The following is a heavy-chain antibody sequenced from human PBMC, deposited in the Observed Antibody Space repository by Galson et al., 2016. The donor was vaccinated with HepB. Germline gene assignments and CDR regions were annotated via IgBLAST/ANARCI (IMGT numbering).Heavy chain of an antibody. Sequence: SLRLSCAASGFTFSSYNMNWVRQAPGKGLEWVAYISSSGSNIFYADSVKGRFTISRDNAKKSVYLQMNSLRDEDTAVYYCAREMVVVAAMALDDWGQGTLVTVSS. CDR1: GFTFSSYN. CDR3: AREMVVVAAMALDD. D-gene: IGHD2-15*01. V-gene: IGHV3-48*02. J-gene: IGHJ4*02. CDR2: ISSSGSNI.